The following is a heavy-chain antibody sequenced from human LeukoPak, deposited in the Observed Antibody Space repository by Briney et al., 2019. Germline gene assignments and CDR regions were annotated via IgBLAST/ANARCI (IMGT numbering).Heavy chain of an antibody. V-gene: IGHV1-18*01. CDR2: ISAYNGNT. J-gene: IGHJ4*02. CDR1: GYTFTSYG. Sequence: ASVKVSCKASGYTFTSYGISWVRQAPGQGLEWMGWISAYNGNTNYAQKLQGRVTMTTDTSTSTAYMELRSLRSEDTAVYYCARGLYSGSYYDPGYWGQGTLVTVSS. D-gene: IGHD1-26*01. CDR3: ARGLYSGSYYDPGY.